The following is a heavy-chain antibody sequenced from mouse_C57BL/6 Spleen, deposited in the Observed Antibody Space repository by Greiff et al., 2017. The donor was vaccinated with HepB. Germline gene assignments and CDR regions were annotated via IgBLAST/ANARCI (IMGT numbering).Heavy chain of an antibody. D-gene: IGHD1-1*01. CDR3: ARPERYYGSSYGFAY. CDR1: GYSFTGYY. V-gene: IGHV1-42*01. J-gene: IGHJ3*01. Sequence: VQLQQSGPELVKPGASVKISCKASGYSFTGYYMNWVKQSPEKSLEWIGEINPSTGGTTYNQKFKAKATLTVDKSSSTAYMQLKSLTSEDSAVYYCARPERYYGSSYGFAYWGQGTLVTVSA. CDR2: INPSTGGT.